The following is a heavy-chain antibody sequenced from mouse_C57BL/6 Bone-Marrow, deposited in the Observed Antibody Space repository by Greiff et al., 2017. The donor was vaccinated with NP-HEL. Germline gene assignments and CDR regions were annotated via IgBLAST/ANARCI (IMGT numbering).Heavy chain of an antibody. Sequence: EVMLVESGGDLVKPGGSLKLSCAASGFTFSSYGMSWVRQTPDKRLEWVATISSGGSYTYYPDSVKGRFTISRDNATNTLYLQMSSLKSEDTAMYYCAKLLSSDDWGKGTTLTVSS. D-gene: IGHD2-3*01. V-gene: IGHV5-6*01. CDR3: AKLLSSDD. CDR1: GFTFSSYG. CDR2: ISSGGSYT. J-gene: IGHJ2*01.